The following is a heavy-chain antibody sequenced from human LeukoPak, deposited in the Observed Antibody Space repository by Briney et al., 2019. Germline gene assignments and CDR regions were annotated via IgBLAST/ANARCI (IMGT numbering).Heavy chain of an antibody. V-gene: IGHV3-74*01. J-gene: IGHJ3*02. Sequence: GGSLRLSCAASGFTFTDYWMHWVRQAPGKGLVWVSRVESVGTKAIYADSVQGRFTISRDNAKNSLYLQINSLSAEDTAVYYCARGGRDHAFDIWGQGTMVTVSS. D-gene: IGHD3-16*01. CDR3: ARGGRDHAFDI. CDR2: VESVGTKA. CDR1: GFTFTDYW.